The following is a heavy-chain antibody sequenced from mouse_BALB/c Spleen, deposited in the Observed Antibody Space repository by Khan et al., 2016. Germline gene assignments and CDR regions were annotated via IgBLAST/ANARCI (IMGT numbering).Heavy chain of an antibody. CDR3: ARSIMAN. V-gene: IGHV3-2*02. J-gene: IGHJ2*01. CDR2: ISYSGST. Sequence: EVQLQESGPGLVKPSQSLSLTCTVTGYSITSYYAWNWIRQFQGNKLEWVGYISYSGSTSYNPSLKSRISITRDTSKNQFFLQFNSVTTEDTATYYCARSIMANWGQGTTLTVSS. CDR1: GYSITSYYA.